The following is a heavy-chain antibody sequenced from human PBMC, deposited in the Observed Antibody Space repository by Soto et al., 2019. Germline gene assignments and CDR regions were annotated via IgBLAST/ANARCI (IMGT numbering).Heavy chain of an antibody. CDR2: ISGSGSST. V-gene: IGHV3-23*01. D-gene: IGHD3-16*01. J-gene: IGHJ3*01. CDR1: GFTFNNYA. Sequence: GGSLRLSCEASGFTFNNYAMTWVRQTPGKGLQWVSTISGSGSSTFYADSVRGRFTISRDNSKNTLFLEMNSLRAEDTAIYSCAGYEGDLTTYRAFGVWGQGTMVTVSS. CDR3: AGYEGDLTTYRAFGV.